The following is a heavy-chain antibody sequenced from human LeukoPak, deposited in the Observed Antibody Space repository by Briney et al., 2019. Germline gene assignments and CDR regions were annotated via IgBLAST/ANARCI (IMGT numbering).Heavy chain of an antibody. D-gene: IGHD3-9*01. CDR2: INNDGSYI. J-gene: IGHJ4*02. Sequence: GGSLRLSCVGSGFTFNRYGIHWVRQAPGKGLEWVSSINNDGSYIYYAGSVKGRFTISRDNAKNSLYLRLNSLRVEDTAVYYCARDPTHYLRYGYFDYWGQGTLVTVSS. CDR1: GFTFNRYG. CDR3: ARDPTHYLRYGYFDY. V-gene: IGHV3-21*01.